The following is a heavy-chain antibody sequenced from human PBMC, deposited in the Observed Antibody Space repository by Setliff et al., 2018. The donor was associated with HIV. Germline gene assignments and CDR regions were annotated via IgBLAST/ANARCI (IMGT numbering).Heavy chain of an antibody. D-gene: IGHD6-19*01. CDR3: ASHSGGWNYYLVY. V-gene: IGHV4-39*01. J-gene: IGHJ4*02. CDR1: GGSVSSSTTYY. CDR2: MYYTGSS. Sequence: SETLSLTCTVSGGSVSSSTTYYWGWIRQPPGKGLEWIGSMYYTGSSYYNPSLKSRVTISVDTSKNQFSLKVNSVTATDTAVYYCASHSGGWNYYLVYWAPGTLVTVSS.